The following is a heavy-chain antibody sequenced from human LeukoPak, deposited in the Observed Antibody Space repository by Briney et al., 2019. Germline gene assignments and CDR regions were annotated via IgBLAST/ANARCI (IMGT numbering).Heavy chain of an antibody. D-gene: IGHD5-18*01. CDR1: GFTFSSYA. Sequence: GGSLRLSCAASGFTFSSYAMSWVRQAPGKGLEWVSALSDSGGSTYYADSVKGRFTISRDNSKNTLYLQMNSLRAEDTAVYYCAKVNVDTAMVPYFDYWGQGTLVTVSS. CDR3: AKVNVDTAMVPYFDY. J-gene: IGHJ4*02. CDR2: LSDSGGST. V-gene: IGHV3-23*01.